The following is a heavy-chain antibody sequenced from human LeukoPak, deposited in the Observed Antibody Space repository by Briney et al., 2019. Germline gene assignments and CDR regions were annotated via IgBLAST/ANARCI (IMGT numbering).Heavy chain of an antibody. D-gene: IGHD3-3*01. J-gene: IGHJ6*03. CDR1: GFTFSSYA. CDR2: ISGSGGST. Sequence: PGGSLRLSCAASGFTFSSYAMSWVRQAPGKGLEWVSAISGSGGSTYYADSVKGRFTISRDNSMNTLYLQMNSLRAEDTAVYYCKGGYYDFWSGYYAHMDVWGKGTTVTVSS. CDR3: KGGYYDFWSGYYAHMDV. V-gene: IGHV3-23*01.